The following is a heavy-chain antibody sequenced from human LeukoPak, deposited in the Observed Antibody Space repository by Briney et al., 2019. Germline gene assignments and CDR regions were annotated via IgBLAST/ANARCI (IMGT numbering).Heavy chain of an antibody. Sequence: PSETLSLTCTVSGGSISSYYWSWIRQPPGKGLEWIGYIYYSGSTNYNPSLKSRVTISVDTSKNQFSLKLSSVTAADTAVYYCARHGTVGWQQLVRYYYGMDVWGQGTTVTVSS. V-gene: IGHV4-59*08. D-gene: IGHD6-13*01. CDR2: IYYSGST. J-gene: IGHJ6*02. CDR1: GGSISSYY. CDR3: ARHGTVGWQQLVRYYYGMDV.